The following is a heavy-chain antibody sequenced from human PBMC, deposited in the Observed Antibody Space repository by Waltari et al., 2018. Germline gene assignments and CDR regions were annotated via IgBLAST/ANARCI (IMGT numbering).Heavy chain of an antibody. V-gene: IGHV1-2*06. CDR3: ARGYCGGDCYFYYYYYMDV. CDR1: GYTFTGYY. Sequence: QVRLVQSGAEVKKPGASVKVSCKASGYTFTGYYMHWVRQAPGQGLEWRGRINLNRGGTNYSQKFQGRVTMTRDTSISTAYMELSRLRSDDTAVYYCARGYCGGDCYFYYYYYMDVWGKGTTVTVSS. CDR2: INLNRGGT. J-gene: IGHJ6*03. D-gene: IGHD2-21*01.